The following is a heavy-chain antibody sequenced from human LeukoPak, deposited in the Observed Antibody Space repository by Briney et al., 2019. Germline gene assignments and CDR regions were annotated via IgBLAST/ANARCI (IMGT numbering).Heavy chain of an antibody. Sequence: SETLSLTCTVSGGSISSYYWSWIRQPAGKGLEWIGRIYTSGSTNYNPSLKSRVTISVDKSKNQFSLKLSSVTAADTAVYYCASSAAGYYYYYMDVWGKGTRSPSP. D-gene: IGHD6-13*01. CDR1: GGSISSYY. V-gene: IGHV4-4*07. CDR3: ASSAAGYYYYYMDV. J-gene: IGHJ6*03. CDR2: IYTSGST.